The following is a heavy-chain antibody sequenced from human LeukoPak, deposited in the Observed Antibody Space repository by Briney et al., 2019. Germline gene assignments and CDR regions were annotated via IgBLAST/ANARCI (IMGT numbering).Heavy chain of an antibody. J-gene: IGHJ4*02. CDR2: INPNSGGT. V-gene: IGHV1-2*02. CDR3: ARPEGGIAVAGAGENFDY. Sequence: GASVKVSCKASGYTFTGYYMHWVRQAPGQGLEWMGWINPNSGGTNYAQKFQGRVTMTRDTSISTAYMELSRLRSDDTAVYYCARPEGGIAVAGAGENFDYWGQGTLVTVSS. D-gene: IGHD6-19*01. CDR1: GYTFTGYY.